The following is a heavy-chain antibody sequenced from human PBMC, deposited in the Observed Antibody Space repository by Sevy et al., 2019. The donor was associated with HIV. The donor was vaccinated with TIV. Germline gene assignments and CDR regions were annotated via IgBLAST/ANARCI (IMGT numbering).Heavy chain of an antibody. Sequence: GGSLRLSCAASGFTFSSYWMSWVRQAPGKGLEWVANIKQDGSEKYYVDSVKGRFTISRDNAKNSRYLQMNSLRAEETAVYYCARAVHCSSTSCYWSGDNRENYYYYYMDVWGKGTTVTVSS. CDR1: GFTFSSYW. CDR3: ARAVHCSSTSCYWSGDNRENYYYYYMDV. D-gene: IGHD2-2*01. CDR2: IKQDGSEK. V-gene: IGHV3-7*01. J-gene: IGHJ6*03.